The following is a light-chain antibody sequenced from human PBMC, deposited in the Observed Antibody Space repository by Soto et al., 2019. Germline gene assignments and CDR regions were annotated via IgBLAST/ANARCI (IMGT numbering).Light chain of an antibody. CDR3: SSDTSSSTYV. CDR1: SDDFGRYNY. V-gene: IGLV2-14*01. J-gene: IGLJ1*01. Sequence: QSALTQPASVSGSPGQSITISCTGTSDDFGRYNYVSWYQQYPGNAPKLMIYEVSFRPSGVSNRFSGSKSGDTASLTISGLHADDEADYYCSSDTSSSTYVFGTGTKLTVL. CDR2: EVS.